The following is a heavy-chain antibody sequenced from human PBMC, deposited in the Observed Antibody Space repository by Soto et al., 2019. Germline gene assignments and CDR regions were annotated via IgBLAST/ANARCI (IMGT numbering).Heavy chain of an antibody. Sequence: EVPLLESGGGLVQPGGSLRLSCAASGFTFSSYAMSWVRQAPGKGLEWVSAISGSGGSTYYADSVKGRFTISRDNSKNTLYLQMNSLRAEDTAVYYCAKGGSYYGDYFDYWGQGTLVTVSS. CDR1: GFTFSSYA. J-gene: IGHJ4*02. CDR3: AKGGSYYGDYFDY. V-gene: IGHV3-23*01. CDR2: ISGSGGST. D-gene: IGHD1-26*01.